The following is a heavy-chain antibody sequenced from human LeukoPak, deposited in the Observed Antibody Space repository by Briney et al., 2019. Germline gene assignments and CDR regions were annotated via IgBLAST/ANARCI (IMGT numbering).Heavy chain of an antibody. CDR1: GFTCSSCS. Sequence: PGGSLRLSCAASGFTCSSCSMNWVRQAPGKGLEWVSSISSSSSYIYYADSVKGRFTISRDNAKNSLYLQMNSLRAEDTAVYYCANLKYYDSSGYHRYFQHWGQGTLVTVSS. D-gene: IGHD3-22*01. J-gene: IGHJ1*01. CDR2: ISSSSSYI. V-gene: IGHV3-21*01. CDR3: ANLKYYDSSGYHRYFQH.